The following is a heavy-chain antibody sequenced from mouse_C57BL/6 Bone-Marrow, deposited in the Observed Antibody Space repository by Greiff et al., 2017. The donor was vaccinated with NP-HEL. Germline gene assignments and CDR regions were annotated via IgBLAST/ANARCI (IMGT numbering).Heavy chain of an antibody. CDR2: ISDGGSYT. Sequence: EVMLVESGGGLVKPGGSLKLSCAASGFTFSSYAMSWVRQTPEKRLEWVATISDGGSYTYYPDNVKGRFTISRDNAKNNRYLQMSHLKSEDTAMYYCAREGDYYGSSPWFAYWGQGTLVTVSA. V-gene: IGHV5-4*01. CDR3: AREGDYYGSSPWFAY. D-gene: IGHD1-1*01. CDR1: GFTFSSYA. J-gene: IGHJ3*01.